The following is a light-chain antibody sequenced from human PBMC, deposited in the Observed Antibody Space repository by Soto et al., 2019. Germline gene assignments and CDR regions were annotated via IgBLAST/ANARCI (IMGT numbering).Light chain of an antibody. CDR2: EVS. Sequence: QSALTQPRSVSGSPGQSVAISCTGTSSDVGGYDYVSWYQQHPGKVPKLIIYEVSNRPSGVSNRFSGSKSGNTASLTVSGLQAEDEADYYCSSYTTTSTVVFGGGTKLTVL. V-gene: IGLV2-14*01. CDR3: SSYTTTSTVV. CDR1: SSDVGGYDY. J-gene: IGLJ3*02.